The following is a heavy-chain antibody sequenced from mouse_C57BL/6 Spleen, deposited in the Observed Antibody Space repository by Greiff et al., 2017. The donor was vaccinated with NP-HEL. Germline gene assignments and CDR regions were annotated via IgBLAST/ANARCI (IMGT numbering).Heavy chain of an antibody. CDR2: IYPGDGDT. V-gene: IGHV1-80*01. Sequence: QVQLQQSGAELVKPGASVKISCKASGYAFSSYWMNWVKQRPGKGLEWIGQIYPGDGDTNYNGKFKGKATLTADKSSSTAYMQLSSLTSEDSAVYFCARRSDYGNYGFAYWGQGTLVTVSA. CDR3: ARRSDYGNYGFAY. D-gene: IGHD2-1*01. CDR1: GYAFSSYW. J-gene: IGHJ3*01.